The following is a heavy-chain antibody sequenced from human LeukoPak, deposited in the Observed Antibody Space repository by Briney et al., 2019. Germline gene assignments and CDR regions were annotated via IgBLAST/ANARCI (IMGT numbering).Heavy chain of an antibody. CDR2: ISYDGSNK. Sequence: GGSLRLSCAASGFTFSSYGMHWVRQAPGKGLEWVAVISYDGSNKYYADSVKGRFTISRDNSKNTLYLQMNSLRAEDTAVYYCAKELDAYFDYWGQGTLVTVSS. V-gene: IGHV3-30*18. CDR1: GFTFSSYG. J-gene: IGHJ4*02. CDR3: AKELDAYFDY.